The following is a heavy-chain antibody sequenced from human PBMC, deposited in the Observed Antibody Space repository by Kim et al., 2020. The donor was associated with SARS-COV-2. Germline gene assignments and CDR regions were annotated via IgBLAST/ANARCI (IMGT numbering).Heavy chain of an antibody. D-gene: IGHD3-22*01. CDR3: AKVGGDFITMIVVVTRRDGDFDI. J-gene: IGHJ3*02. Sequence: GGSLRLSCAASGFTFSSYAMSWVRQAPGKGLEWVSAISGSGGSTYYADSVKGRFTISRDNSKNTLYLQMNSLRAEDTAVYYCAKVGGDFITMIVVVTRRDGDFDIWGQGTMVTVSS. CDR2: ISGSGGST. V-gene: IGHV3-23*01. CDR1: GFTFSSYA.